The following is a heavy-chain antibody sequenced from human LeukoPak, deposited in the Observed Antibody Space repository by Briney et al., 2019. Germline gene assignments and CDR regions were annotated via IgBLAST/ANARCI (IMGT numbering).Heavy chain of an antibody. D-gene: IGHD6-13*01. CDR1: GGSISSYY. CDR2: IYYSGST. Sequence: SETLSLTCTVSGGSISSYYWSWIRQPPGKGLEWIGYIYYSGSTNYNPSLKSRVTISVDTSKNQFSLKLSSVTAADTAVYYCARGYSSSWYYFDYWGQGTLVTVSS. J-gene: IGHJ4*02. CDR3: ARGYSSSWYYFDY. V-gene: IGHV4-59*08.